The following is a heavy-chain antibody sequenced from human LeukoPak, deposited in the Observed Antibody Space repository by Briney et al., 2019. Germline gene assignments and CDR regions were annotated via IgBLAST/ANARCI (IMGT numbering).Heavy chain of an antibody. CDR2: ISWNSGSI. CDR1: GFTFDDYA. CDR3: AKGSRDLAAAGPSYYYYYYGMDV. V-gene: IGHV3-9*01. D-gene: IGHD6-13*01. J-gene: IGHJ6*02. Sequence: GGSLRLSCAASGFTFDDYAMHWVRQAPGKGLEWVSCISWNSGSIGYADSVKGRFTISRDKAKNSLYLQMNSLRAEDTALYYCAKGSRDLAAAGPSYYYYYYGMDVWGQGTTVTVSS.